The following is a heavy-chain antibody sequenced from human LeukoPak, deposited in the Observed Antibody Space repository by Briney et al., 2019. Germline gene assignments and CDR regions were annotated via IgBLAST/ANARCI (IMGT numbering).Heavy chain of an antibody. CDR2: INHSGST. V-gene: IGHV4-34*01. CDR3: ARGNPITVQTFDY. J-gene: IGHJ4*02. CDR1: GGSFSGYY. Sequence: PSETLSLTCAVYGGSFSGYYWSWIRQPPGKGLEWIGEINHSGSTNYNPSLKSRVTISVDTSKNQFSLKLSSVTAADTAVYYCARGNPITVQTFDYWGQGTLVTVSS. D-gene: IGHD5-12*01.